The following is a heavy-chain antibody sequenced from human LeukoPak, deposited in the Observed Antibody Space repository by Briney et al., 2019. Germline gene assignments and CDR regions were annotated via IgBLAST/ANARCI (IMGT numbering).Heavy chain of an antibody. J-gene: IGHJ4*02. CDR2: MNPNSGNT. CDR3: ARAPPYYDILTGYSPLGDY. V-gene: IGHV1-8*01. D-gene: IGHD3-9*01. CDR1: GYTFTSYD. Sequence: GASVKVSCKASGYTFTSYDINWVRQATGQGLEWMGWMNPNSGNTGYAQKFQGRVTMTRNTSISTAYMELSSLRSEDTAVYYCARAPPYYDILTGYSPLGDYWGQGTLVTVSS.